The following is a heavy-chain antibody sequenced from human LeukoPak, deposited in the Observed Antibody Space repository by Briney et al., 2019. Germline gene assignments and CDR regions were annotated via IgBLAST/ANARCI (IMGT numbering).Heavy chain of an antibody. CDR2: IDRDGSRI. CDR3: VRGNDYGGPHY. Sequence: GGSLRLSCAVSGFTFSSYWMHRVRQAPGKGLVWVSRIDRDGSRINYADSVKGRFTISRDNGKNTLFLQMNSLRAEDAAVYYCVRGNDYGGPHYWGQGTLVTVSS. CDR1: GFTFSSYW. V-gene: IGHV3-74*01. J-gene: IGHJ4*02. D-gene: IGHD4-23*01.